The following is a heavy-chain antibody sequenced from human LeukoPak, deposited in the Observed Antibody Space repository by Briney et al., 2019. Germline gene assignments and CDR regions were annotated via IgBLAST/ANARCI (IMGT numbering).Heavy chain of an antibody. CDR1: GGSISSYY. J-gene: IGHJ4*02. CDR2: INHSGST. D-gene: IGHD2-15*01. V-gene: IGHV4-34*01. CDR3: ARGPRKWRWLPTHGFWREYYFDY. Sequence: SETLSLTCTVSGGSISSYYWSWIRQPPGKGLEWIGEINHSGSTNYNPSLKSRVTISVDTSKNQFSLKLSSVTAADTAVYYCARGPRKWRWLPTHGFWREYYFDYWGQGTLVTVSS.